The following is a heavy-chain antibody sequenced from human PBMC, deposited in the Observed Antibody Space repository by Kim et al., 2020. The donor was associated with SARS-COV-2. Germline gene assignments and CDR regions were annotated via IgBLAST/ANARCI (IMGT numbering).Heavy chain of an antibody. V-gene: IGHV4-34*01. J-gene: IGHJ4*02. CDR2: INHSGST. CDR3: ARGGHTIVVVPAVLDY. CDR1: GGSFSGYY. D-gene: IGHD2-2*01. Sequence: SETLSLTCAVYGGSFSGYYWSWIRQPPGKGLEWIGEINHSGSTNYNPSLKSRVTISVDTSKNQFSLKLSSVTAADTAVYYCARGGHTIVVVPAVLDYWGQGTLVTVSS.